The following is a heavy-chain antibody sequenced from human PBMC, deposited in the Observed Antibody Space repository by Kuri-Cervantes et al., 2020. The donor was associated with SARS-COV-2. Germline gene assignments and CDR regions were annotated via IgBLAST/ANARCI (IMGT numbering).Heavy chain of an antibody. J-gene: IGHJ5*02. CDR1: GFTFSDHY. Sequence: GESLKISCAASGFTFSDHYMDWVRQAPGKGLEWVGRTRNKANSYTTEYAASVKGRFTISRDDSKNSLYLQMNSLRAEDTAVYYCAKAPRGGVWFDPWGQGTLVTVSS. V-gene: IGHV3-72*01. CDR3: AKAPRGGVWFDP. CDR2: TRNKANSYTT. D-gene: IGHD3-16*01.